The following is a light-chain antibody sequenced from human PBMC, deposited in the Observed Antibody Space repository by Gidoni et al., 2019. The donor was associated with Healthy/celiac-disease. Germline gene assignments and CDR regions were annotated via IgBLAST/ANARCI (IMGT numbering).Light chain of an antibody. V-gene: IGKV2-24*01. CDR3: MQATQFPWT. J-gene: IGKJ1*01. CDR2: KIS. CDR1: QSRVHSDGNTD. Sequence: IVMSQTPLSTQVTLGQPASISCRSSQSRVHSDGNTDLSWLKKRPGQPPRLLIYKISNRFYGVPDRFSGNGAGTDFTLKISRVEAEDVGVYYCMQATQFPWTFGQGTKVEIK.